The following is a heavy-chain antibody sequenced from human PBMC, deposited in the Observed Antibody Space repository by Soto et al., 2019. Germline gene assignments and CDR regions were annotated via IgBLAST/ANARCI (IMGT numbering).Heavy chain of an antibody. CDR3: ARTTARPWSPDYYGMDV. CDR2: IYPGDSDT. D-gene: IGHD6-6*01. J-gene: IGHJ6*02. CDR1: GYSFTSYW. Sequence: GESLKISCKGSGYSFTSYWIGWVRQMPGKGLEWMGIIYPGDSDTRYSPSFQGQVTISADKSISTAYLQWSSLKASDTAMYYCARTTARPWSPDYYGMDVWGQGTTVTVSS. V-gene: IGHV5-51*01.